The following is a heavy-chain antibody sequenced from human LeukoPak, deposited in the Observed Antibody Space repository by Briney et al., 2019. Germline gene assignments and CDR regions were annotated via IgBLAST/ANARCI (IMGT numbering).Heavy chain of an antibody. V-gene: IGHV3-30*18. CDR2: ISYDASNK. CDR3: AKSLAIYSSTCPGDD. CDR1: GFTFRSYG. J-gene: IGHJ4*02. Sequence: PGGSLRLSCAASGFTFRSYGMHWVRQAPGKGLEWVPVISYDASNKYYADSVKGRFTISRDNSKNTLYLQMNSLRAEDTAVYFCAKSLAIYSSTCPGDDWGQGTLVTVSS. D-gene: IGHD2-2*01.